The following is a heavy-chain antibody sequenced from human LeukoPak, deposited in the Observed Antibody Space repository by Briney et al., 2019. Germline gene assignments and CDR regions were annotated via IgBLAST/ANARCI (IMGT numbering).Heavy chain of an antibody. CDR2: INHSGST. CDR1: GGSFSGYY. V-gene: IGHV4-34*01. Sequence: PSETLSLTCAVYGGSFSGYYWSWIRQPPGKGLEWIGEINHSGSTNYNPSLKSRVTISVDTSKNQFSLKLSSVTAADTAVYYCAREAPKGYYGSGSQGFDPWGQGTLVTVSS. CDR3: AREAPKGYYGSGSQGFDP. J-gene: IGHJ5*02. D-gene: IGHD3-10*01.